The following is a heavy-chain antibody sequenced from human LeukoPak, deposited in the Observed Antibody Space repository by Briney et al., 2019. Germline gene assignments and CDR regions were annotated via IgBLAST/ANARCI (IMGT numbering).Heavy chain of an antibody. J-gene: IGHJ4*02. CDR2: IYYSGST. CDR1: GGSISSYY. Sequence: PSETLSLTCTVSGGSISSYYWSWIRQPPGKGLEWTGDIYYSGSTNYNPSLKSRVTISVDTSKNQFSLRLSSVTAADTAVYYSARLASGSYGPLTPFDYWGQGTLVTVSS. V-gene: IGHV4-59*08. D-gene: IGHD1-26*01. CDR3: ARLASGSYGPLTPFDY.